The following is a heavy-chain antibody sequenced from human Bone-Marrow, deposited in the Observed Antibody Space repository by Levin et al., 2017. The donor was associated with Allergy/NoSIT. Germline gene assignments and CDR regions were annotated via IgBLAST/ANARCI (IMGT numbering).Heavy chain of an antibody. V-gene: IGHV3-23*01. CDR1: GFAFSSFA. D-gene: IGHD1-26*01. CDR2: IGGRGDTS. Sequence: GESLKISCAASGFAFSSFAMGWVRQAPGRGLEWVSTIGGRGDTSDYSDPVRGRFTISRDNSNDTLFLQLSRLRPDDTATYYCAKQRGATIDFWGQGTLVTVSS. CDR3: AKQRGATIDF. J-gene: IGHJ4*02.